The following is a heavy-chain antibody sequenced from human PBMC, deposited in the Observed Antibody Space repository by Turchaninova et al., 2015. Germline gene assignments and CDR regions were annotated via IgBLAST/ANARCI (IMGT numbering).Heavy chain of an antibody. D-gene: IGHD6-19*01. CDR3: AKDSRRTSGWYYFDY. CDR2: IIASGGST. V-gene: IGHV3-23*01. CDR1: GFSFSNYA. Sequence: EVQLLESGGGLVQPGGSLRLSCAASGFSFSNYAMSWVRQAPGKGLEWVTDIIASGGSTYYADSVKGRLTISRDNSKNTLYLQMNILRAEDTAVYYCAKDSRRTSGWYYFDYWGQGALVTVSS. J-gene: IGHJ4*02.